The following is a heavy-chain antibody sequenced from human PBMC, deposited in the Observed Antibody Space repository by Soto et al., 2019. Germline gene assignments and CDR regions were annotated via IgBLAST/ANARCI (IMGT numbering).Heavy chain of an antibody. Sequence: EVQLLESGGGLVQPGGSLRVSCAASGFTFSSYAMSWVRQAPGKGLEWVSGISGSGVNTYYSDSVKGRITISRDNSKNALQLELNGLRAGETAVYYCARISMPYIAVAGGGGLSHFDYWGRGTLITVSS. CDR3: ARISMPYIAVAGGGGLSHFDY. V-gene: IGHV3-23*01. CDR1: GFTFSSYA. D-gene: IGHD6-19*01. J-gene: IGHJ4*02. CDR2: ISGSGVNT.